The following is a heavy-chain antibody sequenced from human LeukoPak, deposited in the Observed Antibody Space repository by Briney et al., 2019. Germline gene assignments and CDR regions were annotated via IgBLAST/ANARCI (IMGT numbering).Heavy chain of an antibody. D-gene: IGHD3-10*01. CDR1: GYTFTGYY. CDR3: AGSQITMVRGVIMGNWFDP. CDR2: INPNTGGT. V-gene: IGHV1-2*02. Sequence: ASVKVSCKASGYTFTGYYMHWVRQAPGQGLEWMGWINPNTGGTNYAQTFQGRVNMTRDTSISTAYMELSRLRSDDTAVYYCAGSQITMVRGVIMGNWFDPWGQGTLVTVSS. J-gene: IGHJ5*02.